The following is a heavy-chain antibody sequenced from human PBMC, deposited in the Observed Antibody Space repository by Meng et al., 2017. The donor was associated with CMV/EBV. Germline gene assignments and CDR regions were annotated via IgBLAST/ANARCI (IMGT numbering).Heavy chain of an antibody. J-gene: IGHJ4*02. CDR3: ARGGQWELLGFDY. D-gene: IGHD1-26*01. CDR1: GFTFSSYE. V-gene: IGHV3-66*02. CDR2: IYSGGST. Sequence: GESLKISCAASGFTFSSYEMNWVRQAPGKGLEWVSVIYSGGSTYYADSVEGRFTISRDNSKNTLYLQMNSLRAEDTAVYYCARGGQWELLGFDYWGQGTLVTVSS.